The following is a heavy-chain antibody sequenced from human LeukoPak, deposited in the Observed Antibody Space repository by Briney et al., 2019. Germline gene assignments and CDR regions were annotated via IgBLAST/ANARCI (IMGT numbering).Heavy chain of an antibody. J-gene: IGHJ5*02. CDR2: IRPNDGTT. CDR3: VRGQTSLDNWFDP. CDR1: GFTFSNYG. Sequence: GGSLRLSCEASGFTFSNYGMNWVRQAPGKGLEWVSYIRPNDGTTRYADSVKGRFTISRDNAKNSLSLQMTSLRADDTAIYYCVRGQTSLDNWFDPWGQGTLVIVSS. V-gene: IGHV3-48*01.